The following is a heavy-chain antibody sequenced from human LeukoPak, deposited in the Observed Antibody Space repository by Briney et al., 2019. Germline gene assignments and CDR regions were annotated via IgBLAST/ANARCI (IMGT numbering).Heavy chain of an antibody. V-gene: IGHV4-31*03. J-gene: IGHJ2*01. Sequence: SETLSLTCTVSGGSINSGDYYWSWIRQRPGRGLEWIGYIYYSGTTSYNPSLRSRVTISVDTSKNQFALKLFSVTAADTAVYYCASNIPFDLWGRGTLVTVSS. D-gene: IGHD2-2*02. CDR3: ASNIPFDL. CDR1: GGSINSGDYY. CDR2: IYYSGTT.